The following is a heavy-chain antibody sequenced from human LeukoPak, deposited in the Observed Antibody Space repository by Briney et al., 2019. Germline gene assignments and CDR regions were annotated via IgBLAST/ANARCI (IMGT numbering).Heavy chain of an antibody. D-gene: IGHD2-2*02. V-gene: IGHV3-23*01. Sequence: GGSLRLSCAASGFTFSSYAMSWVRQAPGKGLEWVSAISGSGGSTYYADSVEGRFTISRDNSKNTLYLQMDSLRAEDTAVYYCAKDWSCSSTSCYNRLIYWYFDLWGRGTLVTVSS. CDR1: GFTFSSYA. J-gene: IGHJ2*01. CDR2: ISGSGGST. CDR3: AKDWSCSSTSCYNRLIYWYFDL.